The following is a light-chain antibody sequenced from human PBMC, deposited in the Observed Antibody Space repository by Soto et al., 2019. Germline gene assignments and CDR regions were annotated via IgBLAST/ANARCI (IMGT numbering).Light chain of an antibody. CDR1: QSVSSSY. CDR2: GAS. V-gene: IGKV3-20*01. CDR3: QQYGSSPPKLT. J-gene: IGKJ4*01. Sequence: EIVLTLSPGTLSLSPGERATLSCRASQSVSSSYLAWYQQKPGQAPRLLIYGASSRATGIPDRFSGSGSGTDFTLTISRLEPEDFAVYYCQQYGSSPPKLTFGGGTKVEIK.